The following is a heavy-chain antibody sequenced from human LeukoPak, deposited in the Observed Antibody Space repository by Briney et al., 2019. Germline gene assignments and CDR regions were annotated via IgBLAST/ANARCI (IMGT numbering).Heavy chain of an antibody. V-gene: IGHV3-23*01. CDR2: ISGSGGST. D-gene: IGHD3-10*01. CDR1: GFTFSSYA. CDR3: ATTYYYGSGSYVSPDY. J-gene: IGHJ4*02. Sequence: GGSLRLPCAASGFTFSSYAMSWVRQAPGKGLEWVSAISGSGGSTYYADSVKGRFTISRDNSKNTLYLQMNSLRAEDTAVYYCATTYYYGSGSYVSPDYWGQGTLVTVSS.